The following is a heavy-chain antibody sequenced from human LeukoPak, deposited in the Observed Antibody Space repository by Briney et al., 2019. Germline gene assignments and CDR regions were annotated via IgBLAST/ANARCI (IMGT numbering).Heavy chain of an antibody. CDR3: ARGGDCGGTTCYDDGFDI. V-gene: IGHV3-74*01. CDR2: INSGGNRT. Sequence: GGSLRLSCVASRLAFSNYWMHWVRQAPGKGLVWVSRINSGGNRTNYADSVKGRFAISRDNAKNTMYLQMNSLRVEDTAVYYCARGGDCGGTTCYDDGFDIWGQGTMVTVSS. CDR1: RLAFSNYW. D-gene: IGHD2-2*01. J-gene: IGHJ3*02.